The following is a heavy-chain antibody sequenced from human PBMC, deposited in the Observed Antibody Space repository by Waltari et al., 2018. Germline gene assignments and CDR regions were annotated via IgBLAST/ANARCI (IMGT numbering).Heavy chain of an antibody. V-gene: IGHV1-69*12. J-gene: IGHJ4*02. Sequence: QVQLVQSGAEVKKPGSSVKVSCKASGGTFSSYAISWVRQAPGHGLAWMGGSIPILVTASDAKKFQGRGTITADESTGKAYMELSSLRSEDTAVYYCARGGGRAARRRGVYFDYWGQGTLVTVSS. CDR3: ARGGGRAARRRGVYFDY. CDR2: SIPILVTA. CDR1: GGTFSSYA. D-gene: IGHD6-6*01.